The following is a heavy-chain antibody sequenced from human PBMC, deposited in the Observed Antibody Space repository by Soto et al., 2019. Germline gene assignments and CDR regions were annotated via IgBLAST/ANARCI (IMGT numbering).Heavy chain of an antibody. J-gene: IGHJ4*02. CDR3: AKSDY. CDR1: GFTFDDYA. V-gene: IGHV3-9*01. CDR2: ISWNSGSI. Sequence: VQLVESGGGLVQPGRSLRLSCAASGFTFDDYAMHWVRQAPGKGQEWVSGISWNSGSIGYADSVKGRFTISRDNAKNSLYLQMNSLRAEDTALYYCAKSDYWGQGTLVTVSS.